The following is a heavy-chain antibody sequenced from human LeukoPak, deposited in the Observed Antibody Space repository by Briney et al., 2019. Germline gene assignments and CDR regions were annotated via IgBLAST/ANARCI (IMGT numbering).Heavy chain of an antibody. CDR1: GGSISSYY. D-gene: IGHD2-15*01. J-gene: IGHJ6*02. Sequence: PSETLSLTCTVSGGSISSYYWSWIRQPPGKGLEWIGYIYYNGSTNYNPSLKSRVTISVDTSKNQFSLKLSSVTAADTAVYYCASSYCSGGSCYLWPYYYYGMDVWGQGTTVTVSS. CDR3: ASSYCSGGSCYLWPYYYYGMDV. CDR2: IYYNGST. V-gene: IGHV4-59*01.